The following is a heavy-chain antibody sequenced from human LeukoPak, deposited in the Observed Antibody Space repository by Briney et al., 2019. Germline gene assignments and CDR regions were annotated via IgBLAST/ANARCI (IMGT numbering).Heavy chain of an antibody. CDR1: GFTFSSYA. CDR2: ISYDGSNK. J-gene: IGHJ2*01. D-gene: IGHD3-22*01. CDR3: ARYNADSSAYWVNYYFDL. V-gene: IGHV3-30-3*01. Sequence: PGGSLRLSCAASGFTFSSYAMHWVRQAPGKGLEWVAVISYDGSNKYYADSVKGRFTISRDNSKNTLYLQMNSLSAEDTAVYYCARYNADSSAYWVNYYFDLWGRGTLVTVSS.